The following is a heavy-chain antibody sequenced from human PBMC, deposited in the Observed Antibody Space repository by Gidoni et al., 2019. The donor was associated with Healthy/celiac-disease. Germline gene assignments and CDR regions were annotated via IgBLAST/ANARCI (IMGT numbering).Heavy chain of an antibody. Sequence: QVQLVESGGGVVQPGSSLRLSCAASGFPFSTYCMHCVRQAPGKGLEWVAVISYDGSNKYYADSVKGRFTISRDNSKNTLYLQMNSLRAEDTAVYYCAKEPGVRYFDWLSHNAFDIWGQGTMVTVSS. CDR2: ISYDGSNK. CDR3: AKEPGVRYFDWLSHNAFDI. V-gene: IGHV3-30*18. J-gene: IGHJ3*02. CDR1: GFPFSTYC. D-gene: IGHD3-9*01.